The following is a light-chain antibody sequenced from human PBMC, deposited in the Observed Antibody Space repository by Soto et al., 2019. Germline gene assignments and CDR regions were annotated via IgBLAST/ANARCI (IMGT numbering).Light chain of an antibody. V-gene: IGKV3-11*01. CDR1: QSVSSY. CDR3: QQRSNWPPTT. Sequence: EMVMTQSPATLSLSPGERATLSCRASQSVSSYLAWYQQKPGQAPRLLIYDASNRATGIPAGFCGSGSGTDFTLTISSLEPEDFAVYYCQQRSNWPPTTFGQGTKVDIK. CDR2: DAS. J-gene: IGKJ1*01.